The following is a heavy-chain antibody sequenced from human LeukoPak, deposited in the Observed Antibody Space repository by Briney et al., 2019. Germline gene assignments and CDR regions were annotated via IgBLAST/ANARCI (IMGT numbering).Heavy chain of an antibody. D-gene: IGHD6-19*01. J-gene: IGHJ4*02. CDR2: ISGSGGST. CDR3: AKDREWLVAGLKDY. Sequence: GGSLRLSCAASGFTFSSHAMSWVRQAPGKGLEXXXAISGSGGSTYYADSVKGRFTISRDNSKNTLYLQMNSLRAEDTAVYYCAKDREWLVAGLKDYWGQGTLVTVSS. CDR1: GFTFSSHA. V-gene: IGHV3-23*01.